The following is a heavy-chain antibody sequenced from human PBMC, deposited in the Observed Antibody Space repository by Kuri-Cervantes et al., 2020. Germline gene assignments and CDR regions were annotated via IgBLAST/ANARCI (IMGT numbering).Heavy chain of an antibody. Sequence: SLKISCTASGFTFPHYAMHWVRQTPGKGLEWVSSISWNSDSVDYANSVKGRFTVSRDNTKNTVYLQMDSLRAEDTAVYYCAREGEVGVAHFDYWGQGTLVTVSS. D-gene: IGHD1-26*01. V-gene: IGHV3-9*01. CDR2: ISWNSDSV. CDR1: GFTFPHYA. CDR3: AREGEVGVAHFDY. J-gene: IGHJ4*02.